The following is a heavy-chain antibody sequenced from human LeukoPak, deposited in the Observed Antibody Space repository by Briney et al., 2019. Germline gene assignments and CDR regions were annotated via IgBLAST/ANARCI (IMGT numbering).Heavy chain of an antibody. D-gene: IGHD3-10*02. CDR1: GFTFSSYA. Sequence: GGSLRLSCAASGFTFSSYAMRWLRPAPGRGLEWVSSLSGSGGDTYHAASVKGRFTIDRDNSKDTLYLQMNSLRDDDTAVYYCTKVWMFGQLISHWGQGTLVTVSS. CDR3: TKVWMFGQLISH. CDR2: LSGSGGDT. J-gene: IGHJ1*01. V-gene: IGHV3-23*01.